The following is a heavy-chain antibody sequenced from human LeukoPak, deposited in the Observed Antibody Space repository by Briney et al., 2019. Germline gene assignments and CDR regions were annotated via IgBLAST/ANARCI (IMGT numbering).Heavy chain of an antibody. J-gene: IGHJ4*02. CDR3: ARDACSGGSCLDY. CDR1: GFTFDDYA. Sequence: GRSLRLSCAASGFTFDDYAMHWVRQAPGKGLEWVSGISWNSGSIGYADPVKGRFTISRDNAKNSLYLQMNSLRAEDTAVYYCARDACSGGSCLDYWGQGTPVTVSS. CDR2: ISWNSGSI. V-gene: IGHV3-9*01. D-gene: IGHD2-15*01.